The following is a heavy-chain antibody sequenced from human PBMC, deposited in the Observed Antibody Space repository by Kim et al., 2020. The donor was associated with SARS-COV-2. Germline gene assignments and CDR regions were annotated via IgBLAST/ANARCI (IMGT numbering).Heavy chain of an antibody. CDR1: GGSFSGYY. J-gene: IGHJ6*02. D-gene: IGHD2-15*01. Sequence: SETLSLTCAVYGGSFSGYYWSWIRQPPGKGLEWIGEINHSGSTNYNPSLKSRVTISVDTSKNQFSLKLSSVTAADTAVYYCARGGSGGSCNAQSIPATCSYYYYGMDVWGQGTTVTVSS. CDR2: INHSGST. CDR3: ARGGSGGSCNAQSIPATCSYYYYGMDV. V-gene: IGHV4-34*01.